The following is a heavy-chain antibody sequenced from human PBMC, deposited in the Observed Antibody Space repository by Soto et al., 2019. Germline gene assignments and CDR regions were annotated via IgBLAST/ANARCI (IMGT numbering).Heavy chain of an antibody. D-gene: IGHD6-13*01. J-gene: IGHJ4*02. V-gene: IGHV3-30-3*01. CDR2: ISYDGSNK. CDR1: GFTFSSYA. CDR3: ARDADIAAPTAYFDY. Sequence: LRLSCAASGFTFSSYAMHWVRQAPGKGLEWVAVISYDGSNKYYADSVKGRFTISRDNSKNTLYLQMNSLRAEDTAVYYCARDADIAAPTAYFDYWGQGTLVTVSS.